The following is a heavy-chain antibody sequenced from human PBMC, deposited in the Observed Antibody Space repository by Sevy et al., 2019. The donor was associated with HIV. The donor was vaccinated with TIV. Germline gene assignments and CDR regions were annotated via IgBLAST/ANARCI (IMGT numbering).Heavy chain of an antibody. V-gene: IGHV3-30*02. J-gene: IGHJ5*02. CDR2: IRYDGSNK. CDR1: GFTFSSYG. CDR3: AKDTARRFLEWSNWFDP. D-gene: IGHD3-3*01. Sequence: GGSLRLSCAASGFTFSSYGMHWVRQAPGKGLEWVALIRYDGSNKYYADSVKGRFTISRDNSKNTLYLQMNSLRAEDTAVYYCAKDTARRFLEWSNWFDPWGQGTLVTVSS.